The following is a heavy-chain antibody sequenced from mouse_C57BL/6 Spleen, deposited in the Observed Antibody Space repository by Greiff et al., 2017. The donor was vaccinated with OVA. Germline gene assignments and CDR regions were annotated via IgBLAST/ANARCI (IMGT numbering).Heavy chain of an antibody. Sequence: VQLQQPGAELVMPGASVKLSCKASGYTFPSYWMHWAKQRPGQGLEWIGEIDPYDSYPKYNQKFKGKSTLTIDKSSSTAYMQLSSLTSEDSAVYYGARSNYDYDERNYFDYWGQGTTLTVSS. CDR2: IDPYDSYP. CDR3: ARSNYDYDERNYFDY. V-gene: IGHV1-69*01. CDR1: GYTFPSYW. D-gene: IGHD2-4*01. J-gene: IGHJ2*01.